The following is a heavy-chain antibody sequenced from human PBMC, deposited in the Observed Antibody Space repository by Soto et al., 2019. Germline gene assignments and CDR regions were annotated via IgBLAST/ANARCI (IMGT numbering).Heavy chain of an antibody. J-gene: IGHJ6*02. V-gene: IGHV5-51*01. Sequence: GESLKISCKGSGYSFTTYWIAWVRQMPGKGLEWMGIINPTDSDTKYSPSFQGQVTISADQSISTAYLQWSSLKASDTAMYYCARHEQYYFYSYGMDVWGQGTTVTVSS. CDR2: INPTDSDT. CDR1: GYSFTTYW. CDR3: ARHEQYYFYSYGMDV.